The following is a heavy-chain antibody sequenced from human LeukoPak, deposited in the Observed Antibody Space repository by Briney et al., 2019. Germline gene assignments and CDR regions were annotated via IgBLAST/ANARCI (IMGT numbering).Heavy chain of an antibody. J-gene: IGHJ5*02. CDR1: GGSFSGYY. CDR2: INHGGST. D-gene: IGHD3-10*01. Sequence: SETLSLTCAVYGGSFSGYYWSWIRQPPGKGLEWIGEINHGGSTNYNPSLKSRVTISVDTSKNQFSLKLTSVTAADTAVYYCARRHDYYYGSGSHNNWFDPWGQGTLVTVSS. CDR3: ARRHDYYYGSGSHNNWFDP. V-gene: IGHV4-34*01.